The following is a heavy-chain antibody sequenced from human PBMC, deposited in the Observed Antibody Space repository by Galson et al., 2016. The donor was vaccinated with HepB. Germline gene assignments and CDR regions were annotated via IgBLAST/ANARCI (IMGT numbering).Heavy chain of an antibody. D-gene: IGHD6-19*01. Sequence: VKVSCKASGYTFTSYGISWVRQAPGQGLEWLGWISAYNGNTNYAQKLQGRVTMTTDTSTSTAYMELRSLRSDDTDVYYCATDSVADNFDYWGQGTLVTVSS. J-gene: IGHJ4*02. CDR2: ISAYNGNT. V-gene: IGHV1-18*01. CDR3: ATDSVADNFDY. CDR1: GYTFTSYG.